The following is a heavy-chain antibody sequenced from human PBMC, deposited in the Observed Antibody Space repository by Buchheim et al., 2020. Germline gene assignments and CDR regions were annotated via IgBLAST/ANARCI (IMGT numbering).Heavy chain of an antibody. CDR3: AKHRRRFLEWLPDYYGMDV. V-gene: IGHV3-23*01. Sequence: EVQLLESGGGLVQPGGSLRLSCAASGFTFSSYAMSWVRQAPGKGLEWVSAISGSGGSTYYADSVQGRFTISRDNSKNTPYLKMNSLRAEDTAVYYCAKHRRRFLEWLPDYYGMDVWGQGTT. CDR2: ISGSGGST. CDR1: GFTFSSYA. D-gene: IGHD3-3*01. J-gene: IGHJ6*02.